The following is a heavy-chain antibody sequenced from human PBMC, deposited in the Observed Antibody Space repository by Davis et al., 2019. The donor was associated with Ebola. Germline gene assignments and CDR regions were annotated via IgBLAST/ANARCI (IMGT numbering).Heavy chain of an antibody. CDR1: GFTFSSYG. Sequence: SLKISCAASGFTFSSYGMHWVRQAPGKGLEWVAVIWYDGSNKYYADSVKGRFTISRDNSKNTLYLQMNSLRAEDTAVYYCARSISEWELLSPDYWGQGTLVTVSS. V-gene: IGHV3-33*08. J-gene: IGHJ4*02. CDR3: ARSISEWELLSPDY. CDR2: IWYDGSNK. D-gene: IGHD1-26*01.